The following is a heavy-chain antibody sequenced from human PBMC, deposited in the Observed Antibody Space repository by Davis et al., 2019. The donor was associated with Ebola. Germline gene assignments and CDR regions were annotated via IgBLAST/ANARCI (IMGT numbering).Heavy chain of an antibody. CDR2: TYYSSKWYK. CDR3: ANGWLRGGGVDP. D-gene: IGHD5-12*01. CDR1: GDSVASNSGA. J-gene: IGHJ5*02. V-gene: IGHV6-1*01. Sequence: PSETLSLTCDISGDSVASNSGAWNWIRQSPSRGLEWLGRTYYSSKWYKDYAVSVKSRITINLDTSKNQLSRQLNSVTPDDTAWYYSANGWLRGGGVDPWGQGTLVTVSS.